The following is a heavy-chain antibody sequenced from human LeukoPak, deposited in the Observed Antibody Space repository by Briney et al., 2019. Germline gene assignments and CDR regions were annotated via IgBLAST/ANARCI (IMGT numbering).Heavy chain of an antibody. V-gene: IGHV3-21*01. Sequence: PGGSLRLSCAASGFTFSSYNMNWVRQAPGKGLEWASSISSSSSYIYYADSVKGRFTISRDNAKNSLYLQMNSLRAEDTAVYYCALKYSYGSRYFDYWGQGTLVTVSS. CDR1: GFTFSSYN. D-gene: IGHD5-18*01. CDR3: ALKYSYGSRYFDY. CDR2: ISSSSSYI. J-gene: IGHJ4*02.